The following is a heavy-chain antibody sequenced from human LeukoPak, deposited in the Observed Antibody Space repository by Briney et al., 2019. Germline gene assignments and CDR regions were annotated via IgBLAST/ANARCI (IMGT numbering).Heavy chain of an antibody. CDR3: AREPSSVTGMLFDY. D-gene: IGHD6-19*01. Sequence: SQTLSLTCAISGDSVSSNSAAWNWIRRSPSRGLEWLGRTYYRSKWYNDYAVSVKSRIAINPDTSKNQFSLQLNSVTPEDTAVYYCAREPSSVTGMLFDYWGQGTLVTVSS. J-gene: IGHJ4*02. CDR2: TYYRSKWYN. CDR1: GDSVSSNSAA. V-gene: IGHV6-1*01.